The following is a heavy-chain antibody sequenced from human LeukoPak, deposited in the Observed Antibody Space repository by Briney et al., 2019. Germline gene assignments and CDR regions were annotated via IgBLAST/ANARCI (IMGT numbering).Heavy chain of an antibody. CDR1: GFTFSYYW. CDR2: IKQDGSEK. V-gene: IGHV3-7*05. D-gene: IGHD5-24*01. Sequence: AGGSLRLSCAASGFTFSYYWMIWVRQAPGKGLEWVGNIKQDGSEKRYADSVRGRFSISRDNAQTSLYLQMNSLRAEDTAVYYCARASDPWLQLTWGQGTLVTVSS. J-gene: IGHJ5*02. CDR3: ARASDPWLQLT.